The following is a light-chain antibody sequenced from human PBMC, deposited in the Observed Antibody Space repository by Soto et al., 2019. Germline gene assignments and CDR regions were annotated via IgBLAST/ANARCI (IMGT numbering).Light chain of an antibody. CDR2: DAS. CDR3: QQYDNLLLT. Sequence: DIQMTQSPASLYGSVGDRVTITCQASQDISNYLNWYQQKPGKAPKLLIYDASNLETGVPSRFSGSGSGTDFTFTISSLQPEDIATYYCQQYDNLLLTFGGGTKVEIK. V-gene: IGKV1-33*01. CDR1: QDISNY. J-gene: IGKJ4*01.